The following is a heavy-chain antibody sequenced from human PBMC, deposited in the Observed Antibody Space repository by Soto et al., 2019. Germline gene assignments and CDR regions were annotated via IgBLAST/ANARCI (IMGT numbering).Heavy chain of an antibody. J-gene: IGHJ4*02. CDR2: VYYHGNA. Sequence: QLQLQEAGPGPVKPSETLSLTCSVSDDSINRDKYYWGWIRQPPGKGLEWKGSVYYHGNASYNPSLQARVTIPLDKSKSQFSLKLNSVTAADSAVYFCARLEGLATISYYFDFWGPGALVTVSS. CDR3: ARLEGLATISYYFDF. D-gene: IGHD3-9*01. V-gene: IGHV4-39*01. CDR1: DDSINRDKYY.